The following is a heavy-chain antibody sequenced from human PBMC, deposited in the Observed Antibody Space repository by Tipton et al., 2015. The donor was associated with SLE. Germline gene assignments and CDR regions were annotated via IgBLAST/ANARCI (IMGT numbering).Heavy chain of an antibody. J-gene: IGHJ6*03. CDR3: ARDRYYGSGSLGSNYYYMDV. Sequence: TLSLTCTVSGGSISSSSYYWGWIRHPPGKGLEWIGSIYYSGNTYYNPSLKSRVTISVDTSKNQFSLKLRFVTAADTAVYYCARDRYYGSGSLGSNYYYMDVWGKGTTVTVSS. D-gene: IGHD3-10*01. V-gene: IGHV4-39*07. CDR1: GGSISSSSYY. CDR2: IYYSGNT.